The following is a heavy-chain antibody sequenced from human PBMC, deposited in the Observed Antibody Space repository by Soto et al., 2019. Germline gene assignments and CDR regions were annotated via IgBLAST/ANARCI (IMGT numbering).Heavy chain of an antibody. CDR2: IYGDND. V-gene: IGHV2-5*02. D-gene: IGHD4-17*01. J-gene: IGHJ4*02. CDR1: GFSLSNSGVG. Sequence: QITLKESGPSPVKPTQTLTVTCTFSGFSLSNSGVGVAWIRQPPGKALEWLALIYGDNDNSPSLKTRLTITKDTSTNQLVLTMTTMDPVDTATYYCAHCTLHDYGDYDPGTSHVFDSWGQGTLVTVSS. CDR3: AHCTLHDYGDYDPGTSHVFDS.